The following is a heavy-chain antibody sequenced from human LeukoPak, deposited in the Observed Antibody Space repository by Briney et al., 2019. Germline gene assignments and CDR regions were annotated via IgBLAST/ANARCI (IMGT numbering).Heavy chain of an antibody. CDR1: GGAINSGSHY. CDR3: ARDRAYDAFDI. Sequence: SQTLSLTCTVSGGAINSGSHYWSWIRQPAGKGLEWIGLIYSSGNTNYNPSLRSRVTISVDTSKNQFSLKLSSVTAADTAVYYCARDRAYDAFDIWGQGTMVTVSS. J-gene: IGHJ3*02. V-gene: IGHV4-61*02. CDR2: IYSSGNT.